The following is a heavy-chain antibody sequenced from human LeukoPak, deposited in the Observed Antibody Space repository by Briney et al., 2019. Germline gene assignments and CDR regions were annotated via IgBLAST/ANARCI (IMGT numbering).Heavy chain of an antibody. CDR2: IKQDGSEK. V-gene: IGHV3-7*01. J-gene: IGHJ4*02. CDR1: GFTFSSYA. Sequence: GGSLRLSCAASGFTFSSYAMSWVRQAPGKGLEWVANIKQDGSEKYYVDSVKGRFTISRDNAKNSLYLQMNSLRAEDTAVYYCARFSRGIYDYWGQGTLVTVSS. D-gene: IGHD6-13*01. CDR3: ARFSRGIYDY.